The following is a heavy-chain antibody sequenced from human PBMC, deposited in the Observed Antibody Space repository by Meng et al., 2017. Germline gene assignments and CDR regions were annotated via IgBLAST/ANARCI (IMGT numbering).Heavy chain of an antibody. Sequence: EVKKPGASGKAPCKSSGHTFTSYDINWVRQATGQGLWWMGWMNPTSGNTGYAQKFQGRVTMTRNTSISTAYMELSSLRSEDTAVYYCARGPNRWTGFDYWGQGTLVTVSS. CDR3: ARGPNRWTGFDY. CDR2: MNPTSGNT. J-gene: IGHJ4*02. V-gene: IGHV1-8*01. D-gene: IGHD3/OR15-3a*01. CDR1: GHTFTSYD.